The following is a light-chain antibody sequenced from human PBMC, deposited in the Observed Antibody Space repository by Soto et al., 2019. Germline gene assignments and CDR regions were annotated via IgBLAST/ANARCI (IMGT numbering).Light chain of an antibody. CDR3: QQNFITPLT. Sequence: DIQMTQSPSSLSASVGDRVTITCRASQSISSYLSWYQQKPGKAPKLLIYDTSNLQSGVPSRFSGSGPGTDFTLTISSLQSEDFATYYCQQNFITPLTFGGGTKVE. V-gene: IGKV1-39*01. CDR1: QSISSY. J-gene: IGKJ4*01. CDR2: DTS.